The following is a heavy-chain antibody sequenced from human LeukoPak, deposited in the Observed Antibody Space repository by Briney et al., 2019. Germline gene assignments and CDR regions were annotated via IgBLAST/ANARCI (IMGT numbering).Heavy chain of an antibody. J-gene: IGHJ4*02. Sequence: KPSETLSLTCDVSGDSTSSYYWSWIRQPPGKGLEWIGFIYYNGITNYNPSLMSRVTFSVDTSKNQFSLKLTSVTAADTAVYYCARRAQGGHFFDYWGQETLVTVSS. CDR2: IYYNGIT. V-gene: IGHV4-59*01. D-gene: IGHD3-16*01. CDR1: GDSTSSYY. CDR3: ARRAQGGHFFDY.